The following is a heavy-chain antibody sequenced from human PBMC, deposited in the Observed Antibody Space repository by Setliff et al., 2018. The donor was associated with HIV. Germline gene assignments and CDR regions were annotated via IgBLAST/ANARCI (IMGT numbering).Heavy chain of an antibody. V-gene: IGHV4-31*03. D-gene: IGHD1-26*01. Sequence: SETLSLTCTVSGDPIFSGGYYWSWIRQHPGGGLEWIGYIYHTGKTYYNPSLQSRIIMSLDMSQNQFSLKLSSVTAADTAVYYCAKEGNSVDNWLDPWGPGTRVTVSS. CDR2: IYHTGKT. CDR3: AKEGNSVDNWLDP. CDR1: GDPIFSGGYY. J-gene: IGHJ5*02.